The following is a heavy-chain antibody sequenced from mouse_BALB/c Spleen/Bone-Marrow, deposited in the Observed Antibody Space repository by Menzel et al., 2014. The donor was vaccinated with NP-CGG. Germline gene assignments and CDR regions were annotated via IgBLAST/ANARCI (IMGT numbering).Heavy chain of an antibody. J-gene: IGHJ4*01. D-gene: IGHD1-1*01. Sequence: VQLKESGAELVKPGASVKLSCTASGFNIKDTYMHWVKQRPEQGLEWIGRIDPANGNTKYDPKFQGKATITADTSSNTAYLQLSGLKSEDTAVYYCARSRDYGSSYYAMDYWGQGTSVTVSS. CDR2: IDPANGNT. CDR3: ARSRDYGSSYYAMDY. V-gene: IGHV14-3*02. CDR1: GFNIKDTY.